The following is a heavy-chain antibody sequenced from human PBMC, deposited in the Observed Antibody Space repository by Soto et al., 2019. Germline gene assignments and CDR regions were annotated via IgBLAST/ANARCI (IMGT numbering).Heavy chain of an antibody. J-gene: IGHJ4*02. Sequence: ASVKVSCKASGYTFTDYYMHWVRQAPGQGLEWMGWINPNSGGTNYAQSFQGRVTMTRDTSISTAYMEVRRLRSDDTAVYYCAGFQSSVAGTLADYWGQGTLVTVSS. V-gene: IGHV1-2*02. D-gene: IGHD6-19*01. CDR3: AGFQSSVAGTLADY. CDR1: GYTFTDYY. CDR2: INPNSGGT.